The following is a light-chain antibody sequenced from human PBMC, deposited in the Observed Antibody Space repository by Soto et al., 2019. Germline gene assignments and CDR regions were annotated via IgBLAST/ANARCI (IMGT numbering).Light chain of an antibody. CDR2: EVS. CDR1: SSDGGGYNY. J-gene: IGLJ1*01. Sequence: QSVLTQPASVSGSPGQSITISCTVTSSDGGGYNYVSWYQQHPGKAPKLIIYEVSNRPSGVSNRFSGSKSGNTASLSIYGRKDEDEAHYYCSSYTRSSSYVFGTGIKVTVL. CDR3: SSYTRSSSYV. V-gene: IGLV2-14*01.